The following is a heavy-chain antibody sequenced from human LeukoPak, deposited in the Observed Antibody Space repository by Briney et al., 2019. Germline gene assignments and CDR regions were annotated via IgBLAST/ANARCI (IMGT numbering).Heavy chain of an antibody. D-gene: IGHD3-22*01. V-gene: IGHV1-2*02. CDR3: ARVIPSSYYYDSSGYCDY. CDR2: INPNSGGT. CDR1: GYTFTAFY. J-gene: IGHJ4*02. Sequence: ASVKVSCKASGYTFTAFYIHWVRQAPGQGLEWVGWINPNSGGTNYAQKLQGRVTMTTDTSTSTAYMELRSLRSDDTAVYYCARVIPSSYYYDSSGYCDYWGQGTLVTVSS.